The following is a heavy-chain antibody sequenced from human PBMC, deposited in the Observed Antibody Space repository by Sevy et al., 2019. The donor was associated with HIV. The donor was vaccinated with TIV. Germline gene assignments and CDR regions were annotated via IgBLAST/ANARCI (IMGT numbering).Heavy chain of an antibody. Sequence: GSLRLSCTVSGGSISSYYWSWIRQPPGKGLEWIGYIYYSGSTNYNPSLKSRVTISVDTSKNQFSLKLSSVTAADTAGYYCAREGVQGVIITEGAFDIWGQGTMVTVSS. CDR2: IYYSGST. J-gene: IGHJ3*02. CDR1: GGSISSYY. V-gene: IGHV4-59*01. D-gene: IGHD3-10*01. CDR3: AREGVQGVIITEGAFDI.